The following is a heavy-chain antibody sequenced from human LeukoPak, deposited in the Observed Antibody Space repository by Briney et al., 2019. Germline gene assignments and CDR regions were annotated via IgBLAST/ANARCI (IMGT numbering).Heavy chain of an antibody. J-gene: IGHJ4*02. CDR3: AKRGMTTIKEGLDC. D-gene: IGHD5-24*01. Sequence: GGSLRLSCAVSGFTFRTYTMRWVRQAPGKGLEWVSAISDRGGSTYYADSVKGRFTISRDNSKNTLYLQMNSLRADDTAVYYCAKRGMTTIKEGLDCWGQGTLVTVSS. V-gene: IGHV3-23*01. CDR2: ISDRGGST. CDR1: GFTFRTYT.